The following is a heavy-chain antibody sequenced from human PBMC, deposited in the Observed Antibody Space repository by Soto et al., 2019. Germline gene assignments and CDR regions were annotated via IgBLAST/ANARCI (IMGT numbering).Heavy chain of an antibody. CDR3: ARAYYYDSSGYYPLVWYYGMDV. CDR2: IYYSGTT. J-gene: IGHJ6*02. CDR1: GSSISSDSSY. Sequence: SETLSLTCTVSGSSISSDSSYWDWIRQPPGKGLEWIGNIYYSGTTYYNPSLKSRVTMSVDTSKNQFSLKLSSVTAADTAVYYCARAYYYDSSGYYPLVWYYGMDVWGQGTTVTVSS. D-gene: IGHD3-22*01. V-gene: IGHV4-39*07.